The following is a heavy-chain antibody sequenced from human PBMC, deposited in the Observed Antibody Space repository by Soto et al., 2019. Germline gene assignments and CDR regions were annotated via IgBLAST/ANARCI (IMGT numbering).Heavy chain of an antibody. V-gene: IGHV1-46*01. CDR1: GYSFTDYY. CDR2: IDPRGGSA. J-gene: IGHJ4*02. D-gene: IGHD3-10*01. Sequence: QVQLVQSGAEVRKPGASVKVSCNASGYSFTDYYMHWVRQAPGQGLEWMGVIDPRGGSASYAQIFQGRVTMIRDTSTSTVCMELSSLRSEDTATYYCARALGVAGVRLLFAYWGQGTLVTVSS. CDR3: ARALGVAGVRLLFAY.